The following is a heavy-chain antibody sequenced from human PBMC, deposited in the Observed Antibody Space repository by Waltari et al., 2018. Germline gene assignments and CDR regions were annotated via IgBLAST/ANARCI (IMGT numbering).Heavy chain of an antibody. V-gene: IGHV4-39*01. CDR1: GVSISTSRFY. D-gene: IGHD1-7*01. Sequence: QLQLQESGPGLVNPSETLSLTCTVSGVSISTSRFYWGWLRQPPGKGLDWIGGPHYGGSSYFNPSLKSRVTRSVDTSKNQFSLKLTSVTAADTAVYYCATLPIPLELWYFDLWGRGTLVTVSS. CDR3: ATLPIPLELWYFDL. CDR2: PHYGGSS. J-gene: IGHJ2*01.